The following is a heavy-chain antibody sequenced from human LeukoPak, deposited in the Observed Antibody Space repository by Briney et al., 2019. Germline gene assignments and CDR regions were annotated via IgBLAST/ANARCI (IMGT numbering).Heavy chain of an antibody. Sequence: SETLSLTCAVYGGSFSGYYWSWIRQPPVKGLEWIGEINHSGSTNYNPSLKSRVTISVDTSKSQFSLKLSSVTAADTAVYYCARGSSGYHYFDYWGQGTLVTVSS. CDR3: ARGSSGYHYFDY. CDR2: INHSGST. J-gene: IGHJ4*02. D-gene: IGHD3-22*01. V-gene: IGHV4-34*01. CDR1: GGSFSGYY.